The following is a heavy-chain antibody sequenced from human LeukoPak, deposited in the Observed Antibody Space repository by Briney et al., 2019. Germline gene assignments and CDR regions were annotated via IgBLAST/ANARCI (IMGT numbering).Heavy chain of an antibody. V-gene: IGHV4-31*03. D-gene: IGHD2-2*01. CDR2: IYYSGST. CDR3: ARDRADCSSTSCYGYYYYYGMDV. CDR1: GGSISSGGYY. Sequence: KPSQTLSLTCTVSGGSISSGGYYWSWIRQHPGKGLEWIGYIYYSGSTYYNPSLKSRVTISVVTSKNQFSLKLSSVTAADTAVYYCARDRADCSSTSCYGYYYYYGMDVWGQGTTVTVSS. J-gene: IGHJ6*02.